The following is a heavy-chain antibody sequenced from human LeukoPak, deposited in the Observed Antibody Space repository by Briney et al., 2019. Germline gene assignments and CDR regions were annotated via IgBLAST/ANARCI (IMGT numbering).Heavy chain of an antibody. CDR2: IYYSGST. Sequence: SETLSLTCTVSGGSISSYYWSWIRQPPGKGREWIGYIYYSGSTNYNPSLKSRVTISVDTSKNQFSLKLSSVTAADTAVYYCARLHPTTSFDYWGQGTLVTVSS. CDR3: ARLHPTTSFDY. J-gene: IGHJ4*02. D-gene: IGHD1-14*01. V-gene: IGHV4-59*01. CDR1: GGSISSYY.